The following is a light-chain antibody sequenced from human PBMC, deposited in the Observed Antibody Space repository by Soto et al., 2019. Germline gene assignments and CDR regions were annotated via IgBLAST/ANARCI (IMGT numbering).Light chain of an antibody. CDR3: QSYDSSLSGSYV. CDR1: SSNIGAGYE. J-gene: IGLJ1*01. V-gene: IGLV1-40*01. Sequence: QSVLTQPPSVSGAPGQRVTISCTGSSSNIGAGYEVHWCQQLPGTAPKLLIYSDNNRPSGVPDRFSGSKSGTSASLAITGLQAEDEADYYCQSYDSSLSGSYVFGTGTKLTVL. CDR2: SDN.